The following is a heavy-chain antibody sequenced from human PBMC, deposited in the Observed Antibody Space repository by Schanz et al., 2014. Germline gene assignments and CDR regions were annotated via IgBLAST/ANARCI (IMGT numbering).Heavy chain of an antibody. Sequence: EVQLVESGGGLVKPGGSLRLSCAASGFPFSMAWMTWVRQAPGKGLEWVSAISGSGGSTYYADSVKGRFTISRDNSKNTLYLHMNSLRAEDTAVYYCANRGHLRGWFDSWGQGTLVTVSS. V-gene: IGHV3-23*04. CDR1: GFPFSMAW. CDR3: ANRGHLRGWFDS. CDR2: ISGSGGST. J-gene: IGHJ5*01. D-gene: IGHD3-10*01.